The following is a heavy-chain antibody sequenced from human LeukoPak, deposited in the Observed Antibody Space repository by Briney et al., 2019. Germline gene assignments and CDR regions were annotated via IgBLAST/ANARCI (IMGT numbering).Heavy chain of an antibody. CDR1: GFTFSSYW. J-gene: IGHJ5*02. D-gene: IGHD3-10*01. V-gene: IGHV3-74*01. Sequence: PGGSLRLSCAASGFTFSSYWMHWVRQAPGKGLVWVSYIISDGSATRYADSVKGRFTISRDNAKNTLYLQMNSLRAEDTAVYYCARVLLGSWDWFDPWGQGTLVTVSS. CDR2: IISDGSAT. CDR3: ARVLLGSWDWFDP.